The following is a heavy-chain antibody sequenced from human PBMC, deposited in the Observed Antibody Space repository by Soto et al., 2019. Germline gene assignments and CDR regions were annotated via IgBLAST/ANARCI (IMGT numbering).Heavy chain of an antibody. V-gene: IGHV1-69*01. D-gene: IGHD3-16*01. CDR2: IIPILGTT. CDR3: ARAWGPSVAVAIDEF. J-gene: IGHJ4*02. Sequence: QVQLVQSGAEVKKPGSSVKVSCKASGGPFSNYAMSWVRQAPGQGLEWMGGIIPILGTTKYAQKFEGRVTITAAECTDEVYLEVSSLRSEDMAVYYCARAWGPSVAVAIDEFWGQGTLVPVSS. CDR1: GGPFSNYA.